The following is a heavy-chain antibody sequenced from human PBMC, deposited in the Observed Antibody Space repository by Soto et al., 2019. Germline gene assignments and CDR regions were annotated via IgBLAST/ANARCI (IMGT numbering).Heavy chain of an antibody. V-gene: IGHV1-3*01. J-gene: IGHJ6*02. CDR1: GYSFTAYG. CDR3: ARIDGGYFYNYGMDV. D-gene: IGHD3-10*01. Sequence: VASVKVSCKASGYSFTAYGIHWVRQAPGQRLEWMGWINAAIGEIKFSQKFQGRVTISRDTSARTAYMELSGLRSEDTAVYYCARIDGGYFYNYGMDVWGQGTTVTVS. CDR2: INAAIGEI.